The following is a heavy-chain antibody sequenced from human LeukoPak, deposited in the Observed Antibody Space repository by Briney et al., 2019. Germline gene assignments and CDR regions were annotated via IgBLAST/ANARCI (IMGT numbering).Heavy chain of an antibody. Sequence: GGSLRLSCAASGFTFSSYEMNWVRQAPGKGLEWVSYISSSGSTIYYADSVKGRFTISRDNAKNSLYLQMNSLRAEDTAVYYCAEPGITMIGGVWGKGTTVTVSS. J-gene: IGHJ6*04. CDR3: AEPGITMIGGV. V-gene: IGHV3-48*03. CDR2: ISSSGSTI. D-gene: IGHD3-10*02. CDR1: GFTFSSYE.